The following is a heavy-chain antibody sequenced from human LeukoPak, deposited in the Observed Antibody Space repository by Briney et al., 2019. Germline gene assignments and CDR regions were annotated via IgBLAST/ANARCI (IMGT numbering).Heavy chain of an antibody. V-gene: IGHV3-48*04. CDR1: GFTFSSYS. Sequence: GGSLRLSCAASGFTFSSYSMNWVRQAPGKGLEWVSYISSSSSTIYYADSVKGRFTISRDSAKNSLYLQMNSLRAEDTAVYYCASGSSPDYDILTGYCPFDCWGQGTLVTVSS. CDR2: ISSSSSTI. J-gene: IGHJ4*02. D-gene: IGHD3-9*01. CDR3: ASGSSPDYDILTGYCPFDC.